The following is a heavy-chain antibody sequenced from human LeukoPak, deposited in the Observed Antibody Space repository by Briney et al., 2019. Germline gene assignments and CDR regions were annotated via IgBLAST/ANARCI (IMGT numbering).Heavy chain of an antibody. CDR1: GYPFTTYP. D-gene: IGHD2-2*01. J-gene: IGHJ4*02. CDR2: INPGGGST. CDR3: ARLGYCGSTTCQ. Sequence: ASVKVSCKASGYPFTTYPMHWVRQAPGQGLEWMGIINPGGGSTNYAQKFQGRVTMTRDTSTSTVYMELSSLRSEDTAVYYCARLGYCGSTTCQWGQGTVVTVSS. V-gene: IGHV1-46*01.